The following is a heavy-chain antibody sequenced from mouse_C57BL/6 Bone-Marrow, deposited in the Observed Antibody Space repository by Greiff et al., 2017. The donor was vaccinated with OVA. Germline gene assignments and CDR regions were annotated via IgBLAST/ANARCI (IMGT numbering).Heavy chain of an antibody. D-gene: IGHD1-1*01. J-gene: IGHJ2*01. CDR3: ARDGILRFYFDY. V-gene: IGHV3-6*01. Sequence: VQLQQSGPGLVKPSQSLSLTCSVTGYSITSGYYWNWIRQFPGNKLEWMGYISYDGSNNYNPSIKKRTSITRDTSKNQFFLKLNSVTTEDTATYYCARDGILRFYFDYWGQGTTLTVSS. CDR1: GYSITSGYY. CDR2: ISYDGSN.